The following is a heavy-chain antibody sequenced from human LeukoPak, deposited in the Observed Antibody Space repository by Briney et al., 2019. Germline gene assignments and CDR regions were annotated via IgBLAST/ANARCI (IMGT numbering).Heavy chain of an antibody. J-gene: IGHJ4*02. CDR2: IRHDGTDQ. Sequence: GGSLRLSCVGSGFTFSVHWVRQVPGKGLEWLTFIRHDGTDQHYADSVRGRFTISGDNAKNSLYLQMNSLRAEDTAVYYCARGGSGWYIDSWGQGTLVTVSS. V-gene: IGHV3-30*02. CDR1: GFTFS. D-gene: IGHD6-19*01. CDR3: ARGGSGWYIDS.